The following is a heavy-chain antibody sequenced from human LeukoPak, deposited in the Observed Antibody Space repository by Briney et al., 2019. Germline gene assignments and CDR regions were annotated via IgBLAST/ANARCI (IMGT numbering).Heavy chain of an antibody. V-gene: IGHV1-18*01. J-gene: IGHJ6*03. CDR1: GYTFTSYG. Sequence: GASVKVSCKASGYTFTSYGISWVRQAPGQGLEWMGWISAYNGNTNYAQKLQGRVTMTTDTSTSTAYMELRSLRSDDTAVYYCARDAWQWLAIYYMDVWGKGTTVTVSS. D-gene: IGHD6-19*01. CDR3: ARDAWQWLAIYYMDV. CDR2: ISAYNGNT.